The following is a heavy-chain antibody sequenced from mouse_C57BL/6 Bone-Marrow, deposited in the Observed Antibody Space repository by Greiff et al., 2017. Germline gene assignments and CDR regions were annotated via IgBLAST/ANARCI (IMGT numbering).Heavy chain of an antibody. CDR3: ARYTTVVAYYFDY. D-gene: IGHD1-1*01. Sequence: QVQLQQSGAELAKPGASVKLSCKASGYTFTSYWMHWVKQRPGQGLEWIGYINPSSGYTKYNQKFKDKATLTADKSSSTAYMQLSSLTYEYSAVYYCARYTTVVAYYFDYWGQGTTLTVSS. CDR1: GYTFTSYW. J-gene: IGHJ2*01. CDR2: INPSSGYT. V-gene: IGHV1-7*01.